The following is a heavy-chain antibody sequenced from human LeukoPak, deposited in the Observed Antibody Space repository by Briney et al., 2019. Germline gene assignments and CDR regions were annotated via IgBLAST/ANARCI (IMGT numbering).Heavy chain of an antibody. CDR1: GNYL. V-gene: IGHV3-74*01. CDR2: INSDGSWT. Sequence: PGGSLRPSCAASGNYLMHWVRQAPGKGLVWVSHINSDGSWTSYADSVKGRFTISKDNAKNTVYLQMNSLRAEDTAVYYCVSFYETYWGRGTLVTVSS. CDR3: VSFYETY. J-gene: IGHJ4*02. D-gene: IGHD2/OR15-2a*01.